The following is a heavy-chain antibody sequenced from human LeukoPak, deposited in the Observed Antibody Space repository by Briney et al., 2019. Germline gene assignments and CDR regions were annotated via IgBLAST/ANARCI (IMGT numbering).Heavy chain of an antibody. J-gene: IGHJ4*02. CDR1: GFTFSSYS. D-gene: IGHD1-26*01. V-gene: IGHV3-48*04. Sequence: GSLRLSCAASGFTFSSYSMNWVRQAPGKGLEWVSYISSSSSTIYYADSVKGRFTISRDNAKNSLYLQMNSLRAEDTAVYYCARDLTPSYLEPSTTHYWGQGXLVTVSS. CDR3: ARDLTPSYLEPSTTHY. CDR2: ISSSSSTI.